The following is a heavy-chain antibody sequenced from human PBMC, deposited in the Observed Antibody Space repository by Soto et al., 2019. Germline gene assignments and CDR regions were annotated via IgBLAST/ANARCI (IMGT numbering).Heavy chain of an antibody. CDR2: MNPNSGNT. Sequence: ASVKVSCKASGYTFTSYDINWVRQATGQGLEWMGWMNPNSGNTGYAQKFXXXXXXTXXTXISTAYMELSSLRSEDTAVYYCARAYRVAVAYPVIGYWAQGTLVTVSS. J-gene: IGHJ4*02. CDR3: ARAYRVAVAYPVIGY. V-gene: IGHV1-8*01. D-gene: IGHD6-19*01. CDR1: GYTFTSYD.